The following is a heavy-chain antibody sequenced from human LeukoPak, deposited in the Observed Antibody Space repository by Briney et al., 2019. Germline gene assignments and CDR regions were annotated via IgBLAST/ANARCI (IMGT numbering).Heavy chain of an antibody. CDR2: IYYNDDR. D-gene: IGHD6-19*01. V-gene: IGHV2-5*01. J-gene: IGHJ4*02. Sequence: SGPTLAKPTRTLTLPWTFSGFSFSTTGVGVGWIRQPPGKALEWHALIYYNDDRRFSPSLSDRLSITTDTSKNQVVLTMTNMDPVDTGTYFCAHRLESVAGNSFDFWGLGTLVTVSS. CDR1: GFSFSTTGVG. CDR3: AHRLESVAGNSFDF.